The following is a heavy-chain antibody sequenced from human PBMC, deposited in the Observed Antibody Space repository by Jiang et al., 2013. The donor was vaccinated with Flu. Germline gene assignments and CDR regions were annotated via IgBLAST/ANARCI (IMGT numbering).Heavy chain of an antibody. CDR1: GGSFSGYY. V-gene: IGHV4-34*01. D-gene: IGHD6-19*01. Sequence: VLLKPSETLSLTCAVYGGSFSGYYWSWIRQPPGKGLEWIGEINHSGSTNYNPSLKSRVTISVDTSKNQFSLKLSSVTAADTAVYYCARGNRGLGGYSSGCDYWGQGTLVTVSS. CDR3: ARGNRGLGGYSSGCDY. J-gene: IGHJ4*02. CDR2: INHSGST.